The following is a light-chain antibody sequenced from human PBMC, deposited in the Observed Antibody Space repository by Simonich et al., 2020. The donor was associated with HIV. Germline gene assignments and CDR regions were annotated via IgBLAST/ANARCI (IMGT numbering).Light chain of an antibody. Sequence: NFMLTQPHSVSESPGKTVTISCTRSSGSIASNYVQWYPPRPGRAPPTVIYEDNQRPSGVPDRFSGTIDSSYNSASLTISGLKTEDEADYYCQSYDSSNRVFGGGTKLTVL. CDR1: SGSIASNY. J-gene: IGLJ3*02. CDR3: QSYDSSNRV. V-gene: IGLV6-57*03. CDR2: EDN.